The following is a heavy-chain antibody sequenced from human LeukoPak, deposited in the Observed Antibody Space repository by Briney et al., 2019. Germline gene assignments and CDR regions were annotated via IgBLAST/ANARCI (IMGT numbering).Heavy chain of an antibody. V-gene: IGHV3-21*01. CDR1: GFTFSSYS. D-gene: IGHD5-24*01. CDR3: ARVRDGYNWCFDY. CDR2: ISSSSSYI. J-gene: IGHJ4*02. Sequence: GGSLRLSCEASGFTFSSYSMNWVRQAPGKGLEWVSSISSSSSYIYYADSVKGRFTISRDNAKNSLYLQMNSLRAEDTAVYYCARVRDGYNWCFDYWGQGTLVTVSS.